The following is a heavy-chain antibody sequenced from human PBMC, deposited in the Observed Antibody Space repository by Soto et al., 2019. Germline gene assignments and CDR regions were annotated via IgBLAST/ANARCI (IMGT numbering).Heavy chain of an antibody. V-gene: IGHV3-30-3*01. CDR3: ARDYSTTAPFGY. CDR2: ISFDGSNK. CDR1: GFTFSTYT. D-gene: IGHD2-21*01. Sequence: QVQLVESGGGVVQPGRSLRLSCAASGFTFSTYTLHWVRQAPGKGLEWVAVISFDGSNKYYADSLEGRFTISRDNSKNTLYLEMNSLRAEDTGLYYCARDYSTTAPFGYWGQGTLVTVSS. J-gene: IGHJ4*02.